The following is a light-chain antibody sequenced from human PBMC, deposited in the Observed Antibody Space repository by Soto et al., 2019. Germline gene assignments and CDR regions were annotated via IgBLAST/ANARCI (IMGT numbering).Light chain of an antibody. CDR1: QSVSSSY. V-gene: IGKV3-20*01. J-gene: IGKJ4*01. CDR3: QRYGSSQLT. CDR2: GAS. Sequence: EIVLTQSPGTLSLSPGERATLSCRASQSVSSSYLAWYQQKPGQAPRLLIYGASSRATGIPDRFSGSGSGKDFTVTITSLEPEDCAVYFCQRYGSSQLTFGGGTKVEIK.